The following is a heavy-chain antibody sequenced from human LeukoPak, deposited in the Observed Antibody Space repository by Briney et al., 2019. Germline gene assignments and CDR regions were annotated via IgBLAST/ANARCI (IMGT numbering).Heavy chain of an antibody. CDR2: IKQDGSEK. CDR3: ARVDRTVDTAMVWYYYYYMDV. V-gene: IGHV3-7*01. CDR1: GFTFSSYW. Sequence: GGSLRLSCAASGFTFSSYWMSWVRQAPGKGLEWVANIKQDGSEKYYVDSVKGRFTISRDNAKNSLYLQMNSLRAEDTAVYYCARVDRTVDTAMVWYYYYYMDVWGKGTTVTVSS. D-gene: IGHD5-18*01. J-gene: IGHJ6*03.